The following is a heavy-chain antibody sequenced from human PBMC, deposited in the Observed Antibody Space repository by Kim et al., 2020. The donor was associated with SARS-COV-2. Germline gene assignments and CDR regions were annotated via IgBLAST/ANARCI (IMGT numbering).Heavy chain of an antibody. J-gene: IGHJ5*02. Sequence: GGSLRLSCAGSGFTFSSHGMHWVRQAPGKGLEWVAVISDDGSDDYYADSVKGRFIISRDNSKNTLHLQMNSLRTEDTAIYFAVRSSNRIGGWLDPWGQGTLVTVSS. V-gene: IGHV3-30*03. CDR3: VRSSNRIGGWLDP. D-gene: IGHD6-13*01. CDR1: GFTFSSHG. CDR2: ISDDGSDD.